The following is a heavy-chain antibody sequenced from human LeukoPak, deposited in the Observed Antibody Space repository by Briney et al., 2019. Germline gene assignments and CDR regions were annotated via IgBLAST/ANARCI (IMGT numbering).Heavy chain of an antibody. V-gene: IGHV4-34*01. J-gene: IGHJ1*01. CDR3: ARYLDYGGNSRVFQH. D-gene: IGHD4-23*01. CDR1: GGSFSAYY. Sequence: KPSETLSLTCAVYGGSFSAYYWTWIRQPPGKGLEWIGEINHGGSTNYNPSLKSRVTISVDTSKNQFSLKLSSVTAADTAVYYCARYLDYGGNSRVFQHWGQGTLVTVSS. CDR2: INHGGST.